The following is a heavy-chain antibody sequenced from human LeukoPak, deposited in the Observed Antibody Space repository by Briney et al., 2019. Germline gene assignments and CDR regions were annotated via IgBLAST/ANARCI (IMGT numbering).Heavy chain of an antibody. CDR1: GYTFHGYY. Sequence: ATVRVSRKFSGYTFHGYYMHGVPQAPGQGLEWMGWINPNNGGTNQGRVTMTRDTSISTAYMELDRLRFDDSAVYYCARDSGEVPDYWGQGTLVTVSS. CDR2: INPNNGGT. CDR3: ARDSGEVPDY. V-gene: IGHV1-2*02. J-gene: IGHJ4*02. D-gene: IGHD3-10*01.